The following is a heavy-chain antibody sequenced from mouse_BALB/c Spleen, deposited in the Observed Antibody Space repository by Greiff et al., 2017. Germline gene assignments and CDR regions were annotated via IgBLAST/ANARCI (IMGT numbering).Heavy chain of an antibody. Sequence: QVQLQQSGAELVKPGASVKLSCKASGYTFTSYWMHWVKQRPGQGLEWIGEIDPSDSYTNYNQKFKGKATLTVDKSSSTAYMQLSSLTSEDSAVYYCARYDYDVDYWGQGTTLTVSS. CDR1: GYTFTSYW. V-gene: IGHV1-69*02. D-gene: IGHD2-4*01. CDR3: ARYDYDVDY. CDR2: IDPSDSYT. J-gene: IGHJ2*01.